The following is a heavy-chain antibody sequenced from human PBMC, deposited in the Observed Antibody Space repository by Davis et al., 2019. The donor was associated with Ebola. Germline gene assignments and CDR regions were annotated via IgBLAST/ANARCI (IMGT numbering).Heavy chain of an antibody. CDR2: ISSSSSHI. CDR3: ARVDGDYGMDV. D-gene: IGHD3-16*01. J-gene: IGHJ6*02. Sequence: GESLKISCAASGFTFSSYSMNWVRQAPGKGLEWVSSISSSSSHIYYADSVKGRFTISRDNAKNSLYLQMNSLRAEDTAVYYCARVDGDYGMDVWGQGTTVTVSS. CDR1: GFTFSSYS. V-gene: IGHV3-21*01.